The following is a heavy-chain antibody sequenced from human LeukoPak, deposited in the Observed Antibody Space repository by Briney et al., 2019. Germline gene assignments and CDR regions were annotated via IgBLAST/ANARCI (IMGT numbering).Heavy chain of an antibody. CDR1: GGSISSSSYY. CDR3: ARDLVGVVTMVRGVTFDY. J-gene: IGHJ4*02. V-gene: IGHV4-39*07. CDR2: IYYSGST. D-gene: IGHD3-10*01. Sequence: PSETLSLTCTVSGGSISSSSYYWGWIRQPPGKGLEWIGSIYYSGSTYYNPSLKSRVTISVDTSKNQFSLKLSSVTAADTAVYYCARDLVGVVTMVRGVTFDYWGQGTLVTVSS.